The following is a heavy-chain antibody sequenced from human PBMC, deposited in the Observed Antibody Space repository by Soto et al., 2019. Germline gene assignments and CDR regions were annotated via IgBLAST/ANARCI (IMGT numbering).Heavy chain of an antibody. Sequence: PSETLSLPGTVFGSSFSSSNYSLGPIRPPTGKGLEWMWSSYYSVSTYNNPSLKSRVTISVDTSKTRVSLKLISGPAADTAVYYCARHSASSWSYYYYMDVWGKGTTVTVSS. CDR3: ARHSASSWSYYYYMDV. D-gene: IGHD3-3*01. CDR2: SYYSVST. J-gene: IGHJ6*03. CDR1: GSSFSSSNYS. V-gene: IGHV4-39*01.